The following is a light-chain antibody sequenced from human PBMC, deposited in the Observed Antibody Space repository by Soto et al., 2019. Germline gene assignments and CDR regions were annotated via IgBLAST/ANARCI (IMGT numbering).Light chain of an antibody. V-gene: IGKV3-11*01. J-gene: IGKJ4*01. CDR3: QQRSNGPST. CDR1: QSVSSY. Sequence: EIVLTQSPATLSLSPGERATLSCRASQSVSSYLAWYQQKPGQAPRLLIYDASSRATGIPARFSGSGSGTDFTLTISSLEPEDFAVYYCQQRSNGPSTFGGGTKVEIK. CDR2: DAS.